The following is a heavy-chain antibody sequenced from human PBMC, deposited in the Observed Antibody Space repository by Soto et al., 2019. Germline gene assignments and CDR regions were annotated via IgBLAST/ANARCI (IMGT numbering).Heavy chain of an antibody. V-gene: IGHV3-30*18. D-gene: IGHD3-10*01. J-gene: IGHJ4*02. CDR1: GFTFSIYA. CDR3: AKDRGPRRLWLIDPFDY. CDR2: ISYDGTKT. Sequence: QVQLVESGGGVVQPGRSLRVSCAASGFTFSIYAMHWVRQAPGTGLEWVAVISYDGTKTYYADSVKGRFTISRDNSKNTGYLQMNSLRDEDTAVYYCAKDRGPRRLWLIDPFDYWGQGTVVTVSP.